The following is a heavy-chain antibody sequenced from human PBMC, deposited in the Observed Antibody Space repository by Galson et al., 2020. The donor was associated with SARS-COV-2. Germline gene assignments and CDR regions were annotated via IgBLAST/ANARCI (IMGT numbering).Heavy chain of an antibody. D-gene: IGHD1-26*01. V-gene: IGHV4-31*03. CDR2: IDHRGST. CDR3: AKSIVGTSNFHY. Sequence: SETLSLTCTVSGGSVSSGTYYWSWIRQHPGKGLEWIGYIDHRGSTYYNPSLKSRVAISIDTSKNQFSLRLTSVTAADTAVYYCAKSIVGTSNFHYWGQGTLVTVSS. J-gene: IGHJ4*02. CDR1: GGSVSSGTYY.